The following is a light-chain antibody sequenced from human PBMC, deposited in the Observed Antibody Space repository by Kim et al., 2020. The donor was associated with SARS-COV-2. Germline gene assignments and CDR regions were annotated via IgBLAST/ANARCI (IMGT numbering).Light chain of an antibody. Sequence: QAVVTQEPSLTVSPGGTVTLTCASNTGAVTSGHYPYWFQQKPGQAPRTLIYDTSNKHSWTPARFSGSLLGGKAALTLSGAQNEDEADYYCLLFYSGHRRVFGTGTKVTVL. V-gene: IGLV7-46*01. CDR3: LLFYSGHRRV. CDR1: TGAVTSGHY. J-gene: IGLJ1*01. CDR2: DTS.